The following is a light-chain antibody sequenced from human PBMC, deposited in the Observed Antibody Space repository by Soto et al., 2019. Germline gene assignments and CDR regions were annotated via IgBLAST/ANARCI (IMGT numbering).Light chain of an antibody. V-gene: IGLV2-11*01. CDR2: DVN. CDR1: SSDVGGYEY. Sequence: QSAPTQPRSVSGSPGQSVIISCTGTSSDVGGYEYVSWFQQSPDKAPKLIIYDVNNRPSGVPDRFSGSKSGNTASLTISGLQTEDEAYYYCCSYAGTYTPVVFGGGTKLTVL. CDR3: CSYAGTYTPVV. J-gene: IGLJ2*01.